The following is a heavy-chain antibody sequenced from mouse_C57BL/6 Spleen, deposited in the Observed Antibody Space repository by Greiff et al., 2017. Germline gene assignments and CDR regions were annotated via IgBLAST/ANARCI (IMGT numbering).Heavy chain of an antibody. V-gene: IGHV3-6*01. CDR3: ARRDYGYAWFAY. Sequence: EVKVEESGPGLVKPSQSLSLTCSVTGYSITSGYYWNWIRQFPGNKLEWMGYISYDGSNNYNPSLKNRISITRDTSKNQFFLKLNSVTTEDTATYYCARRDYGYAWFAYWGQGTLVTVSA. CDR2: ISYDGSN. D-gene: IGHD2-2*01. CDR1: GYSITSGYY. J-gene: IGHJ3*01.